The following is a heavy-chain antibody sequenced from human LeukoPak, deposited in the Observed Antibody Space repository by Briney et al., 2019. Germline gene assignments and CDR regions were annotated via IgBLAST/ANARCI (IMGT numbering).Heavy chain of an antibody. CDR2: ISWNSGSI. Sequence: PGGSLRLSCAASGFTFDDYAMHWVRQAPGKGLEWVSGISWNSGSIGYADSVKGRFTISRDNAKNSLYLQMNSLRAEDTALYYCAKALMVRGVIASYAFDIWGQGTMVTVSS. D-gene: IGHD3-10*01. J-gene: IGHJ3*02. V-gene: IGHV3-9*01. CDR3: AKALMVRGVIASYAFDI. CDR1: GFTFDDYA.